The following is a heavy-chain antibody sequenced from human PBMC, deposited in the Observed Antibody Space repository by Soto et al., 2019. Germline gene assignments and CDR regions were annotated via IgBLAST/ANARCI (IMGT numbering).Heavy chain of an antibody. V-gene: IGHV1-18*01. D-gene: IGHD1-26*01. CDR3: ARSWYSTTRYFDF. CDR1: GYTFTSYC. CDR2: ISAHNGNT. J-gene: IGHJ2*01. Sequence: QVQLVQSGPEVKRPGASVKVSCKPSGYTFTSYCIRWVRQAPGQGLEWMGWISAHNGNTNYEQKVQGRVTMTTDTSTSTAYMEQTSLRSDDTAVYYCARSWYSTTRYFDFWGRGTLVTVSS.